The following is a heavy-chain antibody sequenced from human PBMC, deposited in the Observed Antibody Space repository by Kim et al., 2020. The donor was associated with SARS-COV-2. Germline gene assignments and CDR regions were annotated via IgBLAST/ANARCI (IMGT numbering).Heavy chain of an antibody. V-gene: IGHV2-5*01. CDR3: AHRTIQLFDY. D-gene: IGHD2-21*01. CDR1: GFSLSTSGVG. CDR2: IYWSDER. J-gene: IGHJ4*02. Sequence: SGPTLVNPTDTLTLTCTFSGFSLSTSGVGVGWIRQPPGKALEWLAIIYWSDERHYSPSLNSRLTITKDTSKNQVFLTMTNMDPVDTATYYCAHRTIQLFDYWGQGTLVTVSS.